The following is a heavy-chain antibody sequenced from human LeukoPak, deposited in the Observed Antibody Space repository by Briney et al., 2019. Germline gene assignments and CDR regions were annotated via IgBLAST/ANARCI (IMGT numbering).Heavy chain of an antibody. D-gene: IGHD1-26*01. J-gene: IGHJ4*02. Sequence: PSETLSLTCTVSGGSIASSSYYWGWIRQPPGKGLEWIGSIYFSGTTNYNPSLKSRVTISLDTSKGQFSLNLISVTAADTAVYYCATDSGVGTMSDWGQGTLVTVSS. V-gene: IGHV4-39*07. CDR2: IYFSGTT. CDR3: ATDSGVGTMSD. CDR1: GGSIASSSYY.